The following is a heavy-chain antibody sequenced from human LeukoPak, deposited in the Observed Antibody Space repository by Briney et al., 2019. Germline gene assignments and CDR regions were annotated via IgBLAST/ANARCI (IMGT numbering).Heavy chain of an antibody. CDR1: GFTFSSYE. CDR3: AREGEHSSGWSKRENWFDP. J-gene: IGHJ5*02. CDR2: ISSSGSTI. V-gene: IGHV3-48*03. Sequence: GGSLRLSCAASGFTFSSYEMNWVRQAPGKGLEWVSYISSSGSTIYYADSVKGRFTISRDNAKNSLYLQMNSLRAEDTAVYYCAREGEHSSGWSKRENWFDPWGQGTLVTVSS. D-gene: IGHD6-19*01.